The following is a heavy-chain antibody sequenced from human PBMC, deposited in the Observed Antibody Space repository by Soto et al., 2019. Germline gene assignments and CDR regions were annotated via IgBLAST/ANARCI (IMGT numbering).Heavy chain of an antibody. Sequence: GASVKVSCKASGYTFTGYYIHWVRQAPGQGLEWMGWIDPNSGGTNYAQTFQVWVTMTRDTSMSTAYMELRRLRSDDTAVYYCAREGVAPYYYYGMDVWGQGTPVTVSS. CDR1: GYTFTGYY. D-gene: IGHD5-12*01. CDR3: AREGVAPYYYYGMDV. V-gene: IGHV1-2*04. CDR2: IDPNSGGT. J-gene: IGHJ6*02.